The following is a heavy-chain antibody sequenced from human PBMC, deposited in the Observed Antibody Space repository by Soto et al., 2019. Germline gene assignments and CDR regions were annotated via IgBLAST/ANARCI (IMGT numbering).Heavy chain of an antibody. CDR2: IGGGGCTT. Sequence: GGSLRLSCAASGFTFNNYAMNWVRQAPGKGLEWVSVIGGGGCTTYYADSVKGRFTISRDNSKNTLCLQMGSLRAEDTAVYYCEKGKSYVAKDAFDIWGQGTMVTVSS. D-gene: IGHD3-10*01. CDR3: EKGKSYVAKDAFDI. V-gene: IGHV3-23*01. CDR1: GFTFNNYA. J-gene: IGHJ3*02.